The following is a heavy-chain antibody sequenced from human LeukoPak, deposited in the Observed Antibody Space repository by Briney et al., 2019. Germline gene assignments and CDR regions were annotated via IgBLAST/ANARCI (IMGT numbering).Heavy chain of an antibody. J-gene: IGHJ5*02. CDR3: ARDLGRGDYP. V-gene: IGHV3-48*01. CDR2: ISSSSGTI. CDR1: GFTFSSYS. D-gene: IGHD3-16*01. Sequence: GGSLRPSCAASGFTFSSYSVNWVRQAPGKGLEWVSYISSSSGTIYYADSVKGRFTISRDNAKNSLYLQMNSLRAEDTAVYYCARDLGRGDYPWGQGTLVTVSS.